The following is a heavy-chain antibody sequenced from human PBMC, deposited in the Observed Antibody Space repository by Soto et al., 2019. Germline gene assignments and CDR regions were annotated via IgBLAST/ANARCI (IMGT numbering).Heavy chain of an antibody. V-gene: IGHV1-46*03. J-gene: IGHJ4*02. CDR2: INPSGGST. D-gene: IGHD6-19*01. CDR3: ARSYSSGWLNYFVH. CDR1: GYTFTSYY. Sequence: QVQLVQSGAEVKKPGASVKVSCKASGYTFTSYYMHWVRQAPGQGLEWLGKINPSGGSTSYAQKYQGVVTMTRDTSTSTVYMELSGLRSEDTAVYYCARSYSSGWLNYFVHWGQGTLVTVSS.